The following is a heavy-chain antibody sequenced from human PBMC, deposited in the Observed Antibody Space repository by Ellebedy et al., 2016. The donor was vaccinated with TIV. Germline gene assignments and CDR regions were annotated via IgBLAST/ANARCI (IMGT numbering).Heavy chain of an antibody. CDR2: ISGSGRTI. D-gene: IGHD3-16*01. J-gene: IGHJ4*02. CDR3: AREWGY. Sequence: GESLKISXAASGFTFSDYNMNWVRQAPGKGLEWVSYISGSGRTIYYADSVKGRFTISRDNAKNSLYLQMNSLRAEDTAVYYCAREWGYWGQGTLVTVSS. CDR1: GFTFSDYN. V-gene: IGHV3-48*04.